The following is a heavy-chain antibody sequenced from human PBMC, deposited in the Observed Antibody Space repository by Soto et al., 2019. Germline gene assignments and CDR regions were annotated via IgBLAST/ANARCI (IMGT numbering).Heavy chain of an antibody. CDR2: IGSAGDT. Sequence: PGGSLSLSCEASRLTFSGYNIHFFRQSTGIGLACVSVIGSAGDTYYQDSAKSRFTISRENAKNSLYLQMNSLSAGDTAVYYCAREGRDFAGGLDVWGQGTTVTVSS. CDR3: AREGRDFAGGLDV. J-gene: IGHJ6*02. D-gene: IGHD3-10*01. CDR1: RLTFSGYN. V-gene: IGHV3-13*01.